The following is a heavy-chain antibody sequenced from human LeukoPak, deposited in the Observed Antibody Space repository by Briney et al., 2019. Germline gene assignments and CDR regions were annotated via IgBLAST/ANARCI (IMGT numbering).Heavy chain of an antibody. J-gene: IGHJ4*02. V-gene: IGHV3-23*01. D-gene: IGHD6-19*01. CDR3: ARDPLVGIAVAGTVDY. Sequence: GGSLRLSCAASGFTFSSYAMSWVRQAPGRGLEWVSAISGSGGSTYYADSVKGRFTISRDNSKNTLYLQMNSLRAEDTAVYYCARDPLVGIAVAGTVDYWGQGTLVTVSS. CDR1: GFTFSSYA. CDR2: ISGSGGST.